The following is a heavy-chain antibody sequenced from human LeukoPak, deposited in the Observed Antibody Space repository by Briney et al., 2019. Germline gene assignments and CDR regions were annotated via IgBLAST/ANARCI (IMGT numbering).Heavy chain of an antibody. Sequence: SETLSLTCTVSGGSISSNYWSWFRQPPGKRLEWIGYIYYSGSTNYNPSLKSRVTISVDTSKNQFSLKLTSVTAADTAVYYCARDIGANSGGYYYGLDVWGQGTTVTVSS. D-gene: IGHD4/OR15-4a*01. CDR2: IYYSGST. J-gene: IGHJ6*02. V-gene: IGHV4-59*01. CDR1: GGSISSNY. CDR3: ARDIGANSGGYYYGLDV.